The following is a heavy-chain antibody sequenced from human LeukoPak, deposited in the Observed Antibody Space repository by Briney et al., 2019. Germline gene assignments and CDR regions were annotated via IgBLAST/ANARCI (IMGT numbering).Heavy chain of an antibody. CDR2: INPDGGRP. D-gene: IGHD7-27*01. V-gene: IGHV3-74*03. CDR1: GSTFSGDW. J-gene: IGHJ6*03. Sequence: GGSLRLSCSASGSTFSGDWMHWVRQVPGKGLVWVSRINPDGGRPKYADSVKGRFTISRDNAKSTLFLQMNSLRAEDTAVYYCARESPLTGGFFIDVWGKGATVTVSS. CDR3: ARESPLTGGFFIDV.